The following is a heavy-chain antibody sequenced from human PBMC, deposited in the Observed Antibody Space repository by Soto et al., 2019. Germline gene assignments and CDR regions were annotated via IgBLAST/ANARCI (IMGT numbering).Heavy chain of an antibody. CDR2: IWYDGSNK. D-gene: IGHD2-2*01. J-gene: IGHJ6*02. V-gene: IGHV3-33*01. CDR1: GFTFSSYG. Sequence: GGSLRLSCAASGFTFSSYGMHWVRQAPGKGLEWVAVIWYDGSNKYYADSVKGRFTISRDNSKNTLYLQMNSLRAEDTAVYYCARDFTIVVVPAAISHYGMDVWGQGTTVTVSS. CDR3: ARDFTIVVVPAAISHYGMDV.